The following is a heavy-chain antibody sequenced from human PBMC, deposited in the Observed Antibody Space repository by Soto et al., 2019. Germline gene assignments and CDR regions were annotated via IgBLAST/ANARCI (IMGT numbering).Heavy chain of an antibody. CDR2: IYYSGST. CDR3: ARDQIQAGYCSSTSCLFPARSRYYYMDV. D-gene: IGHD2-2*03. J-gene: IGHJ6*03. Sequence: PSETLSLTCTASGGSISSYYWSWIRQPPGRGLEWIGYIYYSGSTNYNPSLKSRVTISVDTSKNQFSLKLSSVTAADTAVYYCARDQIQAGYCSSTSCLFPARSRYYYMDVWGKGTTVTVSS. V-gene: IGHV4-59*01. CDR1: GGSISSYY.